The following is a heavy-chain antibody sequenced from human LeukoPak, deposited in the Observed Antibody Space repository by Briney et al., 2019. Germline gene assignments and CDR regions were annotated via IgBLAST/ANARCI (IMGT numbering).Heavy chain of an antibody. Sequence: ASVKVSCKASGYTFTSYGISWVRQAPGQGLEWMGWISAYNGNTNYAQKLQGRVTMTTDTSTSTAYMELRSLRSDDTAVYYCARDSRGLVRYFDWLSSGNWFDPWGQGTLVTVSS. J-gene: IGHJ5*02. CDR1: GYTFTSYG. D-gene: IGHD3-9*01. CDR2: ISAYNGNT. CDR3: ARDSRGLVRYFDWLSSGNWFDP. V-gene: IGHV1-18*01.